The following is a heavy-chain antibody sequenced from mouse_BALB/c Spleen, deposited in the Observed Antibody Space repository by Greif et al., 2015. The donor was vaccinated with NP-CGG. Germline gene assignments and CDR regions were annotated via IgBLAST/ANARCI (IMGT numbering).Heavy chain of an antibody. J-gene: IGHJ1*01. CDR3: ARYGNYVYFDV. D-gene: IGHD2-1*01. Sequence: VQLQQSGAELVKLGASVKLSCTASGFNIKDTYMHWVKQRPEQGLEWIGRIDPANGNTKYDPKFQGKATITADTSSNTAYLQLSSLTSEDTAVYYCARYGNYVYFDVWGAGTTVTVSS. CDR2: IDPANGNT. V-gene: IGHV14-3*02. CDR1: GFNIKDTY.